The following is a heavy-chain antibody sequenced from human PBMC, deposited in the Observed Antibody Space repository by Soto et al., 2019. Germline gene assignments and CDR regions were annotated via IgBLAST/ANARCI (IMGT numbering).Heavy chain of an antibody. CDR3: ARGSFSSSSSWFDP. J-gene: IGHJ5*02. CDR2: IYYSGRT. CDR1: GGSISSGGYY. D-gene: IGHD6-6*01. Sequence: TLSLTCTVSGGSISSGGYYWSWIRQHPGKGLEWIGYIYYSGRTYYNPSLHSRVSIAVDTTENQFSLKLTSVTAADTSVYYCARGSFSSSSSWFDPWGRGTLVTVSS. V-gene: IGHV4-31*03.